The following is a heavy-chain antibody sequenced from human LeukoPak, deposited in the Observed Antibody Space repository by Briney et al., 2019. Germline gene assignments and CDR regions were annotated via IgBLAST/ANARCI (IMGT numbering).Heavy chain of an antibody. Sequence: PGGSLRLSCAASGFTFSNYWMSWVRQAPGKGLEWVSYISTSDSTIYYADSVKGRFTISRDNAKSPLYLQMDSLRVEDTGIYYCARDLGTHGGYVDPWGQGTLVTVSS. CDR2: ISTSDSTI. CDR3: ARDLGTHGGYVDP. J-gene: IGHJ5*02. V-gene: IGHV3-48*04. CDR1: GFTFSNYW. D-gene: IGHD6-19*01.